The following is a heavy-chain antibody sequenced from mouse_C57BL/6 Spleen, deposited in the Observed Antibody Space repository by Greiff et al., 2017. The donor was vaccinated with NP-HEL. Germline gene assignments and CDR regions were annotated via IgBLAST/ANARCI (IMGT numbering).Heavy chain of an antibody. CDR2: IWSGGST. D-gene: IGHD2-3*01. CDR1: GFSLTSYG. V-gene: IGHV2-2*01. CDR3: ARNDGYYQDAMDY. J-gene: IGHJ4*01. Sequence: QVQLQQSGPGLVQPSQSLSITCTVSGFSLTSYGVHWVRQSPGKGLEWLGVIWSGGSTDYNAAFISRLSISKDNSKSQVFFKMNSLQADDTAIYYCARNDGYYQDAMDYWGQGTSVTVSS.